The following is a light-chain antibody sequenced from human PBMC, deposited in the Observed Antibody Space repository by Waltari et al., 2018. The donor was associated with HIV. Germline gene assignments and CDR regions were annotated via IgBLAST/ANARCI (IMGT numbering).Light chain of an antibody. J-gene: IGLJ2*01. CDR1: ALPKQY. CDR3: QSADSSGTSVL. V-gene: IGLV3-25*03. Sequence: SYELTQPPSVSVSPGQTARITCSGDALPKQYVFRYRQKPGQAPVLVMYKDTKRPSGIPERFSGSSSGTTVTLTISRVQAEDEADYYCQSADSSGTSVLFGGGTKLTVL. CDR2: KDT.